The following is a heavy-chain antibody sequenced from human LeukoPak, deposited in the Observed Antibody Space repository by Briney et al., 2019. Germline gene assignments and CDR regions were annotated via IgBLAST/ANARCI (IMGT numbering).Heavy chain of an antibody. CDR2: ISGSGGTT. CDR1: GFTFSDYA. J-gene: IGHJ4*02. V-gene: IGHV3-23*01. CDR3: ASLYIDDY. Sequence: GGSLRLSCAASGFTFSDYAMSWVRQAPGTGLEWVSTISGSGGTTYYADSVKGRFTISRDNAKNSLYLLMNSLRAEDTAVYYCASLYIDDYWGQGTLVTVSS.